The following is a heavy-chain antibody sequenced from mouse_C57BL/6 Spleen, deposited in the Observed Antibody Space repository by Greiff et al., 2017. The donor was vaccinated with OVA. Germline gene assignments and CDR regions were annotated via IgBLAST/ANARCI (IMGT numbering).Heavy chain of an antibody. V-gene: IGHV1-54*01. CDR2: INPGSGGT. CDR3: ARSNWDPCDY. J-gene: IGHJ2*01. CDR1: GYAFTNYL. Sequence: QVQLQQSGAELVRPGTSVKVSCKASGYAFTNYLIEWVKQRPGQGLEWIGVINPGSGGTNYNEKFKGKATLTADKSSSTAYMQRSSLTSEDSAVYFCARSNWDPCDYWGQGTTLTVSS. D-gene: IGHD4-1*01.